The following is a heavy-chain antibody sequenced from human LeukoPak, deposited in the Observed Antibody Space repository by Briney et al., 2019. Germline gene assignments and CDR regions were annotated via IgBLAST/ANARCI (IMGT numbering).Heavy chain of an antibody. J-gene: IGHJ3*02. CDR2: IYYSGST. D-gene: IGHD3-22*01. V-gene: IGHV4-30-4*01. CDR3: ARFPVYYDSSGYGDAFDI. CDR1: GGSISSGDYY. Sequence: PSETLSLTCTVSGGSISSGDYYWSWIRQPPRKGLEWIGYIYYSGSTYYNPSLKSRVTISVDTSKNQFSLKLSSVTAADTAVYYCARFPVYYDSSGYGDAFDIWGQGTMVTVSS.